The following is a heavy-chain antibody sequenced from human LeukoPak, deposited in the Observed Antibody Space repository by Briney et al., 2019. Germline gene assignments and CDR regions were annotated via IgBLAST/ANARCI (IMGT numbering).Heavy chain of an antibody. CDR2: ISYDGSNK. V-gene: IGHV3-30*04. J-gene: IGHJ4*02. CDR3: AKDRVAVAGNDYFDY. D-gene: IGHD6-19*01. CDR1: GFTFSSYA. Sequence: GGSLRLSCAASGFTFSSYAMHWVRQAPGKGLEWVAVISYDGSNKYYADSVKGRFTISRDNSKNTLYLQMNSLRAEDTAVYYCAKDRVAVAGNDYFDYWGQGTLVTVSS.